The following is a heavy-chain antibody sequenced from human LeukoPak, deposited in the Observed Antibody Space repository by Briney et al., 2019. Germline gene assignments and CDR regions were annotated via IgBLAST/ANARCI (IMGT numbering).Heavy chain of an antibody. Sequence: ASVPDTFKDSGYIYIGHLLYWVLQPPAQELEGMGWISPISGGTKYAQNFQGRVHMTRDTSISTAYMESTSLRSDDTAVYYCARDPGVTNWFDPWGQGTLVTVSS. V-gene: IGHV1-2*02. CDR2: ISPISGGT. J-gene: IGHJ5*02. CDR1: GYIYIGHL. CDR3: ARDPGVTNWFDP. D-gene: IGHD2-21*02.